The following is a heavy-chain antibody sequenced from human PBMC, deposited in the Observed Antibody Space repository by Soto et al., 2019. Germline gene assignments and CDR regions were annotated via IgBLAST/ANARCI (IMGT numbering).Heavy chain of an antibody. CDR3: AHDLGGNPLVGFAY. V-gene: IGHV1-69*01. D-gene: IGHD2-15*01. Sequence: HVQLVQSGAEVKKPGSSVKVSCKASGGTFSSYAISWVRQAPGQGLEWMGGIIPIFGTANYAQKFQVRVTITAEESTSTAYMELGSLRSEDTAVYDCAHDLGGNPLVGFAYWGQGTLVTVSS. J-gene: IGHJ4*02. CDR1: GGTFSSYA. CDR2: IIPIFGTA.